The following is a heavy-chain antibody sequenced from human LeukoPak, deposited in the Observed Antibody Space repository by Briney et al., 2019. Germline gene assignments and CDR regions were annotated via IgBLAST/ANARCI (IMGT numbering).Heavy chain of an antibody. V-gene: IGHV1-18*01. CDR3: ARALSAGSYDEPLH. Sequence: ASVKVSCKASGYTFTSYGITWVRQAPGQGLEWMGWISGYNGKTYYAQKLQGRVTMTTDTSTSTAYMELRSLGSDDTAVYYCARALSAGSYDEPLHWGQGTLVSVSS. CDR1: GYTFTSYG. D-gene: IGHD3-16*01. J-gene: IGHJ4*02. CDR2: ISGYNGKT.